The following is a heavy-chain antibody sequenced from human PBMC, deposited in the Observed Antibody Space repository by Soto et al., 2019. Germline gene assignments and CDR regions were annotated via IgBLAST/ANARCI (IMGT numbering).Heavy chain of an antibody. Sequence: GGSLRLSCAASGFTFSSYGMHWVRQAPGKGLEWVAVISYDGSNKYYADSVKGRFTISRDNSKNTLYLQMNSLRAEDTAVYYCAKVNDILTGYYKGRDYWGQGTLVTVSS. CDR3: AKVNDILTGYYKGRDY. D-gene: IGHD3-9*01. CDR2: ISYDGSNK. CDR1: GFTFSSYG. J-gene: IGHJ4*02. V-gene: IGHV3-30*18.